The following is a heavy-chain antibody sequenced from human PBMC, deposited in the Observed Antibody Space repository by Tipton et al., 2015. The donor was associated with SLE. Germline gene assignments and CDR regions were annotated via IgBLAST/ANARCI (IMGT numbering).Heavy chain of an antibody. CDR1: RYSISSGYY. D-gene: IGHD6-25*01. CDR3: ARDRGRDYSMDV. Sequence: TLSLTCIVSRYSISSGYYWGWMRQAPGKGLEWIGYIYYSGSTNYNPSLKSRVTISVDTSKNQFSLKLSSVTAADTAVYYCARDRGRDYSMDVWGRGTTVIVSS. V-gene: IGHV4-59*01. J-gene: IGHJ6*02. CDR2: IYYSGST.